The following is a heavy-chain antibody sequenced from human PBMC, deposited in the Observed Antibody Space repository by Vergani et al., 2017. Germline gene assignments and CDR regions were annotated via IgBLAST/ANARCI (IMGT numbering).Heavy chain of an antibody. D-gene: IGHD3-16*01. CDR2: ITAIGSA. CDR1: GGSLSGYF. V-gene: IGHV4-34*02. Sequence: QVHLQQRGAGVLKPSETLSLTCGVIGGSLSGYFWNWIRHSPGRGLEWIGEITAIGSAKYGPSATSRFTISVDTSTGEFTLTVTSVTAADTGLYFCAIRRPRLNLGSKSNARTFDTWGQGTLVTVSS. CDR3: AIRRPRLNLGSKSNARTFDT. J-gene: IGHJ5*02.